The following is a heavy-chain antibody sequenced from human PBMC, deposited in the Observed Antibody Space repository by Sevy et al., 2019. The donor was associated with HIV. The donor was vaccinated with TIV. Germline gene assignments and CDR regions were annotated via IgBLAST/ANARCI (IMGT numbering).Heavy chain of an antibody. Sequence: GGSLRLSCAASGFTFSSYAMSGVRQAPRKGLEWVSAISGSGGSTYYADSVKGRFTISRDNSKNTLYLQMNSLRAEDTAVYYCAKDLSGAVAGTFDYWGQGTLVTVSS. CDR3: AKDLSGAVAGTFDY. D-gene: IGHD6-19*01. CDR2: ISGSGGST. CDR1: GFTFSSYA. V-gene: IGHV3-23*01. J-gene: IGHJ4*02.